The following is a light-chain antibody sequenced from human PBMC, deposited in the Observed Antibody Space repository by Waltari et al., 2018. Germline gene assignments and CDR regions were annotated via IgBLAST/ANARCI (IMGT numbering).Light chain of an antibody. CDR2: GAS. J-gene: IGKJ2*01. CDR3: QQYGDSSFT. Sequence: EIVLTQSPGTLSLSPGERVTLSCRASQNVDINRLAWYQQKFGQTPRLLIYGASNRAAGIPDRFRGSGSGTDFTLTISRLEPEDVAVYYCQQYGDSSFTFGQGTKLEIK. V-gene: IGKV3-20*01. CDR1: QNVDINR.